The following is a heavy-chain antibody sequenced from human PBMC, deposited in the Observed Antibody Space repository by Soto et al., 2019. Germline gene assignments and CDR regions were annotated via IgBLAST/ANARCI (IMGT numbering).Heavy chain of an antibody. CDR3: AKDKRFGELLYYFDY. V-gene: IGHV3-43*01. Sequence: GGSLRLSCAASGFTFDDYTMHWVRQAPGKGLEWVSLISWDGGSTYYADSVKGRFTISRDNSKNSLYLQMNSLRTEDTALYYCAKDKRFGELLYYFDYWGQGTLVTVSS. CDR1: GFTFDDYT. CDR2: ISWDGGST. J-gene: IGHJ4*02. D-gene: IGHD3-10*01.